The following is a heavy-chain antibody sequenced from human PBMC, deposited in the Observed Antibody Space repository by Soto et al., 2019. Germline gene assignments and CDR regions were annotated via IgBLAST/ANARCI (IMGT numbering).Heavy chain of an antibody. CDR3: ARGPMSAFGVVIFHWFDP. CDR2: MNPNSGNT. Sequence: QVQLVQSGAEVKKPGASVKVSCKASGYTFTSYDINWVRQATGQGLEWMGWMNPNSGNTGYAQKFQGRVTMTRNTSLSTAYMELSSLRSEDTAVYYCARGPMSAFGVVIFHWFDPWGQGTLVTVSS. D-gene: IGHD3-3*01. J-gene: IGHJ5*02. CDR1: GYTFTSYD. V-gene: IGHV1-8*01.